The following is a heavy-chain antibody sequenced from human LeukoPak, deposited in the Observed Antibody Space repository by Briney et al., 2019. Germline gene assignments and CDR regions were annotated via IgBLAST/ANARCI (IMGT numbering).Heavy chain of an antibody. CDR2: ISYDGSNK. D-gene: IGHD1-26*01. Sequence: GGSLRLSCAASGFTFSSYGMHWVRQAPGKGLEWVAVISYDGSNKYYADSVKGRFTISRDNSKNTLYLQMNSLRAEDTAVYYCVKDRRGIVGAYYFDYWGQGTLVTVSS. J-gene: IGHJ4*02. CDR3: VKDRRGIVGAYYFDY. CDR1: GFTFSSYG. V-gene: IGHV3-30*18.